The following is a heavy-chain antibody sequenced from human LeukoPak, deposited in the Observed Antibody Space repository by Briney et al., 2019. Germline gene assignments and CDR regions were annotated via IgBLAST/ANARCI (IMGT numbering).Heavy chain of an antibody. D-gene: IGHD4-11*01. Sequence: GASVKVSCKASGYTFTGYYMHWVRQAPGQGLEWMGRINPNSGGTNYAQKFQGRVTMTRDTSISTAYMELSRLRSEDTAVYYCARAYDYSNLFDYWGQGTLVTVSS. CDR3: ARAYDYSNLFDY. J-gene: IGHJ4*02. V-gene: IGHV1-2*06. CDR1: GYTFTGYY. CDR2: INPNSGGT.